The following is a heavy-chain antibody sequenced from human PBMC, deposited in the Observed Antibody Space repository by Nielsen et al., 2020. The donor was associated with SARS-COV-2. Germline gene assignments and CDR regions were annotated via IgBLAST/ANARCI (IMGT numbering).Heavy chain of an antibody. Sequence: SVKVSCKVSGYTLTELSMHWVRQAPGKGLEWMGGIIPIFGTANYAQKFQGRVTITADESTSTAYMELSSLRSEDTAVYYCARSLSGALRFLESQPFDYWGQGTLVTVSS. V-gene: IGHV1-69*13. D-gene: IGHD3-3*01. CDR1: GYTLTELS. J-gene: IGHJ4*02. CDR2: IIPIFGTA. CDR3: ARSLSGALRFLESQPFDY.